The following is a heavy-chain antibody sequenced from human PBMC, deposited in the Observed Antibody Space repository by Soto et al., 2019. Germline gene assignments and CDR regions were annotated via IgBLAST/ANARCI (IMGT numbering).Heavy chain of an antibody. CDR3: ARARRGYSYGPFDY. CDR1: GGTFSSYT. V-gene: IGHV1-69*02. D-gene: IGHD5-18*01. J-gene: IGHJ4*02. CDR2: IIPILGIA. Sequence: ASVKVSCKASGGTFSSYTISWVRQAPGQGLEWMGRIIPILGIANYAQKFQGRVTITADKSTSTAYMELSSLRSEDTAVYYCARARRGYSYGPFDYWGQGTLVTVSS.